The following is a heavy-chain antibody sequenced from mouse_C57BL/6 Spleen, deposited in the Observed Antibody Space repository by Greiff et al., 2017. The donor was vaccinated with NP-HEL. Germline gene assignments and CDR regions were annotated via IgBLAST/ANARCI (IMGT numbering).Heavy chain of an antibody. CDR2: IYPGDGDT. J-gene: IGHJ2*01. Sequence: VQGVESGAELVKPGASVKISCKASGYAFSSYWMNWVKQRPGKGLEWIGQIYPGDGDTNYNGKFKGKATLTAAKSSSTAYMQLSSLTSEESAFYFCARSSITTVVAPYCDYWGQGTTLTVSS. D-gene: IGHD1-1*01. CDR3: ARSSITTVVAPYCDY. V-gene: IGHV1-80*01. CDR1: GYAFSSYW.